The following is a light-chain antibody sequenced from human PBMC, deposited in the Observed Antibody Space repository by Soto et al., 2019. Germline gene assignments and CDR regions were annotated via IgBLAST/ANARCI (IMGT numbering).Light chain of an antibody. CDR3: QVRTNWSIA. CDR1: QSVSSY. J-gene: IGKJ5*01. V-gene: IGKV3-11*01. CDR2: DAS. Sequence: EVVLTQSPATLSLSPGERATLSCRASQSVSSYLAWYQQKPGQAPRLLIYDASNRATGIPARFSGTGSGTDFTLTINNLEPEDFAVYYCQVRTNWSIAFGRGTRLAI.